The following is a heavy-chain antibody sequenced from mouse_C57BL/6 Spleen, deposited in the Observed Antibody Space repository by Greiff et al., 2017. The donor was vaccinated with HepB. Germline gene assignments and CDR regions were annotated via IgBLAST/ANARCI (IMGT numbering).Heavy chain of an antibody. D-gene: IGHD1-1*01. CDR2: IYLSSDST. CDR1: GYTFTSYW. Sequence: QVQLQQPGAELVKPGASVKMSCKASGYTFTSYWITWVQQRPGQGLEWIGDIYLSSDSTNYNEKFKSKATLTVDTSSTTAYMQLSSLTSEDSAVYYCARSGTTVAGGYAMDYWGQGTSVTVSS. V-gene: IGHV1-55*01. J-gene: IGHJ4*01. CDR3: ARSGTTVAGGYAMDY.